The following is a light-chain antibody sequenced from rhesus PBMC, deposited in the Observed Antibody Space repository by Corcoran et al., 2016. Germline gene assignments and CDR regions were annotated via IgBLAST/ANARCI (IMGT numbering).Light chain of an antibody. CDR3: QQYSSRPYS. V-gene: IGKV1-22*01. CDR1: QGISSW. Sequence: DIQMTQSPSSLSASVGDTVTITCRASQGISSWLAWYQKKPGKAPKLLIYKASRLQSGAPSRFSGSGSATDFTLTISNLQSGDFTTYYFQQYSSRPYSFGPGTKVAIK. J-gene: IGKJ2*01. CDR2: KAS.